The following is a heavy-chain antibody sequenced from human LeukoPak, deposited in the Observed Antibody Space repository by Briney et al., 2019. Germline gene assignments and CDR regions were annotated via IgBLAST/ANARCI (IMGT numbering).Heavy chain of an antibody. CDR2: ISAYNGNT. Sequence: ASVKVSCKASGYTFTSYGISWVRQAPGQGLEWMGWISAYNGNTNYAQKFQGRVTMTEDTSTDTAYMELSSLRSEDTAVYYCATGYDILTGWYFDLWGRGTLVTVSS. CDR3: ATGYDILTGWYFDL. CDR1: GYTFTSYG. D-gene: IGHD3-9*01. J-gene: IGHJ2*01. V-gene: IGHV1-18*01.